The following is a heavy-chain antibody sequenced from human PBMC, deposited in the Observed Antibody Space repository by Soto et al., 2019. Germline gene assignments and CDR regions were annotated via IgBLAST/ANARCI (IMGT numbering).Heavy chain of an antibody. J-gene: IGHJ4*02. Sequence: EVQLVESGGGLVQPGGSLSLSCAASGFTFSTYSMNWVRQAPGKGLEWVSYISGSSSTIYYADSVKGRFTISRDNAKNSLYLQMKSLRAEDTAVYYCARTGRTTAGNHDYWGQGTRVIVSS. CDR1: GFTFSTYS. CDR2: ISGSSSTI. D-gene: IGHD6-13*01. CDR3: ARTGRTTAGNHDY. V-gene: IGHV3-48*01.